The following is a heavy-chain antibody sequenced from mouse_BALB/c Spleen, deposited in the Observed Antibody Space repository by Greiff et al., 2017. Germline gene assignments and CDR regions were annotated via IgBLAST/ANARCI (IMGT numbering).Heavy chain of an antibody. V-gene: IGHV5-9-4*01. J-gene: IGHJ4*01. CDR2: ISSGGSYT. Sequence: EVQVVESGGGLVKPGGSLKLSCAASGFTFSSYAMSWVRQSPEKRLEWVAEISSGGSYTYYPDTVTGRFTISRDNAKNTLYLEMSSLRSEDTAMYYCARVGTYYAMDYWGQGTSVTVAS. CDR1: GFTFSSYA. D-gene: IGHD2-14*01. CDR3: ARVGTYYAMDY.